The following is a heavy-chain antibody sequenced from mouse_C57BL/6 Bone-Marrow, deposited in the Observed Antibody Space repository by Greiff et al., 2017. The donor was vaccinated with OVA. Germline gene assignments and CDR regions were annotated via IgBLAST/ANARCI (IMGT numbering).Heavy chain of an antibody. CDR1: GFSLTSYG. CDR3: AKKRYYGSYWYFDV. Sequence: QVQLKESGPGLVQPSQSLSITCTVSGFSLTSYGVHWVRQSPGKGLEWLGVIWRGGSTDYNAAFMSRLSITKDNSKSQVFFKMNSLQADDTAIYYCAKKRYYGSYWYFDVWGTGTTVTVSS. J-gene: IGHJ1*03. CDR2: IWRGGST. V-gene: IGHV2-5*01. D-gene: IGHD1-1*01.